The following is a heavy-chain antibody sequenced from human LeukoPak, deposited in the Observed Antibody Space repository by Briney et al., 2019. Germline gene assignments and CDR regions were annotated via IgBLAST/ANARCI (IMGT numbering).Heavy chain of an antibody. CDR2: INSDGTTT. D-gene: IGHD2-15*01. V-gene: IGHV3-74*01. J-gene: IGHJ4*02. CDR1: GFSFSSYL. Sequence: GGSLRLSCAASGFSFSSYLMHWVRQAPGKGLVWVSRINSDGTTTTYADSVKGRFTVSRDNAKNTLYLQMNSLRAEDTAVYYCARGRYCSGGTCYFDDWGQGALVTVSS. CDR3: ARGRYCSGGTCYFDD.